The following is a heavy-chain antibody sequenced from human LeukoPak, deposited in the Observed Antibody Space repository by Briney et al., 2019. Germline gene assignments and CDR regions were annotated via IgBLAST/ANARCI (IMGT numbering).Heavy chain of an antibody. D-gene: IGHD3-22*01. CDR1: GFTFSSYA. CDR3: ANAWSYYDSSGPDY. J-gene: IGHJ4*02. CDR2: ISYDGSNK. V-gene: IGHV3-30*01. Sequence: GGSLRLSCAASGFTFSSYAMHWVRQAPGKGLEWVAVISYDGSNKYYADSVKGRFTISRDDSKNTLYLQMNSLRAEDTAVYYCANAWSYYDSSGPDYWGQGTLVTVSS.